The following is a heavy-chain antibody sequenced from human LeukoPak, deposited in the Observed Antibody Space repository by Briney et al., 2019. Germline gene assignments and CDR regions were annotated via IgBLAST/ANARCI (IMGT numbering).Heavy chain of an antibody. Sequence: GGSLRLSCAASGFTFSSYWTHWVRQAPGKGLEWVSYISSSGSTIYYADSVKGRFTISRDNAKNSLYLQMNSLRAEDTAVYYCARGGTLEYFQYWGQGTLVSVSS. CDR3: ARGGTLEYFQY. CDR2: ISSSGSTI. CDR1: GFTFSSYW. V-gene: IGHV3-48*04. J-gene: IGHJ1*01.